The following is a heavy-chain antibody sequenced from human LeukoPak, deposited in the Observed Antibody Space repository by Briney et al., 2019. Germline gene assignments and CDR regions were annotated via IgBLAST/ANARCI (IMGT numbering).Heavy chain of an antibody. CDR2: IYGDGTT. CDR1: GFSVSSSY. CDR3: AKEGVNYYDSSGYYAVY. Sequence: GGSLRLSCAVSGFSVSSSYMSWVRQAPGKGLEWVSVIYGDGTTDYYADSVKGRFTISRDNSKNTLYLQMNSLRVEDTAVYYCAKEGVNYYDSSGYYAVYWGQGTLVTVSS. J-gene: IGHJ4*02. D-gene: IGHD3-22*01. V-gene: IGHV3-66*01.